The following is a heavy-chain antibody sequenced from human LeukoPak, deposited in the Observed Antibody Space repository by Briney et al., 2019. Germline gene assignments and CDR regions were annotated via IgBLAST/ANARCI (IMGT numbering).Heavy chain of an antibody. CDR3: ARGALPHYYDSSGLDY. Sequence: SETLSLTCAVSGGSISSYYWSWIRQPPGKGLEWIGYIYYSGSTNYNPSLKSRVTISVDTSKNQFSLKLSSVTAADTAVYYCARGALPHYYDSSGLDYWGQGTLVTVSS. CDR2: IYYSGST. D-gene: IGHD3-22*01. J-gene: IGHJ4*02. CDR1: GGSISSYY. V-gene: IGHV4-59*01.